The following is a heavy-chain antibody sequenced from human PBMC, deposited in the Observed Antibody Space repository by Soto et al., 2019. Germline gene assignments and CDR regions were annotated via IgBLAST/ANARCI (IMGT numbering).Heavy chain of an antibody. CDR1: GGTFSSSA. Sequence: QVQLVQSGAEMKEPGSSVKVSCKTSGGTFSSSAISWLRQAPGQGLEWMGGIIPLFRTPDYAQKFRGRVTIAADESTSTAYMGLSSLRSEDTAVYYCARDNDRLQLGGNYYYILDVWGQGTTITVSS. J-gene: IGHJ6*02. V-gene: IGHV1-69*12. CDR3: ARDNDRLQLGGNYYYILDV. D-gene: IGHD4-4*01. CDR2: IIPLFRTP.